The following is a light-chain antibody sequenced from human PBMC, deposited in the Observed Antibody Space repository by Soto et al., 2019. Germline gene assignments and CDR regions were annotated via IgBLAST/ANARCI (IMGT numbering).Light chain of an antibody. V-gene: IGKV3-20*01. Sequence: EIVLTQSPGTLSLSPGERATLSCRASQSVSSSYLAWYQQKPGQAPRLLIYGASSRATGIPDRFSGSGSGTDFTLTISRLEPEVFAVYYCQQYGSSPPGLTFGGGTKVEIK. CDR3: QQYGSSPPGLT. CDR1: QSVSSSY. J-gene: IGKJ4*01. CDR2: GAS.